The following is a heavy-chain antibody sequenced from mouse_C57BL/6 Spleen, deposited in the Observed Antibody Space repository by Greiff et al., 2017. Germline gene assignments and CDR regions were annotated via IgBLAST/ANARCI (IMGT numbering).Heavy chain of an antibody. Sequence: QVQLQQPGAELVTPGASVKLSCKASGYTFTSYWMHWVKQRPGRGLEWIGRIDPTSGGPKYNETFTCKATLTVDKPSSTAYMQLSSLTSEDSAVYYWAREEEDYGSRRNFDYGGQGTTLTVSS. D-gene: IGHD1-1*01. CDR1: GYTFTSYW. J-gene: IGHJ2*01. V-gene: IGHV1-72*01. CDR3: AREEEDYGSRRNFDY. CDR2: IDPTSGGP.